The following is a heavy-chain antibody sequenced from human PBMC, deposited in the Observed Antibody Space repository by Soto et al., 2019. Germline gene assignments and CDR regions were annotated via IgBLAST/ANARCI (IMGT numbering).Heavy chain of an antibody. Sequence: SETLSLTCTVSGGSISSGGYYWSWIRQHPGKGLEWIGYIYYSGSTYYNPSLKSRVTISVDTSKNQFSLKLSSVTAADTAVYYCARAHNQDSSGYYPDYWGQGTLVTVSS. CDR1: GGSISSGGYY. D-gene: IGHD3-22*01. CDR3: ARAHNQDSSGYYPDY. V-gene: IGHV4-31*03. J-gene: IGHJ4*02. CDR2: IYYSGST.